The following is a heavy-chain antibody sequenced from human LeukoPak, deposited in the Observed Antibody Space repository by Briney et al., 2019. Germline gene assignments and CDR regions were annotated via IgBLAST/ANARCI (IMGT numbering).Heavy chain of an antibody. J-gene: IGHJ4*02. CDR3: ASAEPRGIIWYPY. V-gene: IGHV1-8*03. CDR2: MNTKSGNT. Sequence: SSVKVSCKASGYTFTRYDINWVRQATGQGLEWMGWMNTKSGNTGHAQKFQGRVTITRDTSINTVYMELSSLRLEDTAVYYCASAEPRGIIWYPYWGQGTLVTVSS. CDR1: GYTFTRYD. D-gene: IGHD6-13*01.